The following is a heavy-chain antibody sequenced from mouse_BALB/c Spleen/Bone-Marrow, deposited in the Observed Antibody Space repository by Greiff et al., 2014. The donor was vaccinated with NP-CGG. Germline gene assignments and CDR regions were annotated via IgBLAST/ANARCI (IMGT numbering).Heavy chain of an antibody. CDR3: ARQGIYYGYAPFAY. CDR1: GFTFSDYY. Sequence: VQLKESGGGLVQPGGSLKLSCATSGFTFSDYYMYWVRQTPEKRLEWVAYISNGGGSTYYPDTVKGRFTISRDNAKNTLYLQMSRLKSEDTAMYYCARQGIYYGYAPFAYWGQGTLVTVS. V-gene: IGHV5-12*02. J-gene: IGHJ3*01. D-gene: IGHD2-2*01. CDR2: ISNGGGST.